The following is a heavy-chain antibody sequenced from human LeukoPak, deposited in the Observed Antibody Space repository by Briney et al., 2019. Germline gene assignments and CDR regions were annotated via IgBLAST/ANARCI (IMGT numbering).Heavy chain of an antibody. Sequence: PSETLSLTCTVSGGSISSYYWSWIRQPPGKGLEWLGYIYYSGSTNYNPSLKSRVTISVDTSKNQFSLKLSSVTAADTAVYYCAANYYDISGPAFDYWGQRTLVTVSS. CDR1: GGSISSYY. CDR2: IYYSGST. CDR3: AANYYDISGPAFDY. D-gene: IGHD3-22*01. V-gene: IGHV4-59*12. J-gene: IGHJ4*02.